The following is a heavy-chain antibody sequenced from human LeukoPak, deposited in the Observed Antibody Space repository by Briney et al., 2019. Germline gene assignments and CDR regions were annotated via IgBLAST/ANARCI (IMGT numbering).Heavy chain of an antibody. Sequence: SETLSLTCAVYGGSFSGYYWSWIRQPPGKGLEWIGEINHSGSTNYNPSLKSRVTISVDTSKNQFSLRLSSVTAADTAVYYCARGLGVAAAVPFGARYYFDYWGQGTLVTVSS. V-gene: IGHV4-34*01. CDR2: INHSGST. CDR1: GGSFSGYY. J-gene: IGHJ4*02. D-gene: IGHD6-25*01. CDR3: ARGLGVAAAVPFGARYYFDY.